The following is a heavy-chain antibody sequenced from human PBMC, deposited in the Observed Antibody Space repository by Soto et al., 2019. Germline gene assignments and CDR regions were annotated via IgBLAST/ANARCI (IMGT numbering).Heavy chain of an antibody. D-gene: IGHD5-12*01. Sequence: EVQLLESGGGLVQPGGSLRLSCAASGFTFSSYAMSWVRQAPGKGLEWVSAISGSGGSTYYADSVKGRFTISSDKSKNALYLQMNSLRAEDTAVYYCAKDDVQWLRFDAFDIWGQGTMVTVSS. V-gene: IGHV3-23*01. CDR2: ISGSGGST. J-gene: IGHJ3*02. CDR3: AKDDVQWLRFDAFDI. CDR1: GFTFSSYA.